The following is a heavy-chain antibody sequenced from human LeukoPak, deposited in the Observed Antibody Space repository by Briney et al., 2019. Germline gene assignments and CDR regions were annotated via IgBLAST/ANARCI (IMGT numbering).Heavy chain of an antibody. CDR2: IYYSGST. Sequence: SETLSLTCTVSGGSISSYYWSWIRQPPGKGLEWIGYIYYSGSTNYNPSLKSRVTISVDTSKNQFSLKLSSVTAADAAVYYCARNKYSSGWYLDYWGQGTLVTVSS. D-gene: IGHD6-19*01. V-gene: IGHV4-59*08. CDR1: GGSISSYY. CDR3: ARNKYSSGWYLDY. J-gene: IGHJ4*02.